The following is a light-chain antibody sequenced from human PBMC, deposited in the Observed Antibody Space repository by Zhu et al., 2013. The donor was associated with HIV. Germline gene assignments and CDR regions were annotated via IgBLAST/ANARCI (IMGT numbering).Light chain of an antibody. J-gene: IGKJ4*01. CDR3: QQFNSYPFT. CDR1: QSISNY. V-gene: IGKV1-39*01. CDR2: AAS. Sequence: DIQMTQSPSSLSASVGDRVTITCRASQSISNYLNWYQQKPGKAPKLLIYAASNLQSGVPSRFSGGGSGTNFTLTISSLQPEDFATYYCQQFNSYPFTFGGGTKVEIK.